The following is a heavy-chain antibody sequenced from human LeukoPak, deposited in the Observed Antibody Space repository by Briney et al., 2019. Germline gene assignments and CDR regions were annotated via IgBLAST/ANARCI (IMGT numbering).Heavy chain of an antibody. Sequence: ASVKVSCQPSGYTFTSYDINWVRQATGQGLEWMGWMNPNSGNTGYAQKFQGRVTMTRNTSISTAYMELSSLRSEDTAVYYCARAKGDGYNLNDYWGQGTLVTVSS. CDR2: MNPNSGNT. CDR1: GYTFTSYD. V-gene: IGHV1-8*01. J-gene: IGHJ4*02. D-gene: IGHD5-24*01. CDR3: ARAKGDGYNLNDY.